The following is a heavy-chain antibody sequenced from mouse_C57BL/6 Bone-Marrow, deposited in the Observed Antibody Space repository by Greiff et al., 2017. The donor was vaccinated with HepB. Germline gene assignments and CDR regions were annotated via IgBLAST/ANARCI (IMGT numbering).Heavy chain of an antibody. V-gene: IGHV7-3*01. J-gene: IGHJ2*01. CDR3: ARSRYDYLYYFDY. CDR1: GFTFTDYY. CDR2: IRNKANGYTT. Sequence: EVKLMESGGGLVQPGGSLSLSCAASGFTFTDYYMSWVRQPPGQALEWLGFIRNKANGYTTEYSASVKGRFTISRDNSQSILYLQMNALRAEDSATYYCARSRYDYLYYFDYWGQGTTLTVSS. D-gene: IGHD2-4*01.